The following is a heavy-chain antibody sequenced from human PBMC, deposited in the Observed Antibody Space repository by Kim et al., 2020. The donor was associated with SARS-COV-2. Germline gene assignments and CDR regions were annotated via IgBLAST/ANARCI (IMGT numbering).Heavy chain of an antibody. V-gene: IGHV1-69*13. CDR3: ARGRDIVVVPAAIGILDY. Sequence: SVKVSCKASGGTFSSYAISWVRQAPGQWLEWMGGIIPIFGTANYAQKFQGRVTITADESTSTAYMELSSLRSEDTAVYYCARGRDIVVVPAAIGILDYWGQGTLVTVSS. D-gene: IGHD2-2*01. CDR1: GGTFSSYA. CDR2: IIPIFGTA. J-gene: IGHJ4*02.